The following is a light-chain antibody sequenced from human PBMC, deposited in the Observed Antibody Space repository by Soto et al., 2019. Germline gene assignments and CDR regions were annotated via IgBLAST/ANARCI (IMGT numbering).Light chain of an antibody. CDR3: ISYAGSNTI. CDR1: SSDVGGYNY. V-gene: IGLV2-8*01. CDR2: EVT. Sequence: QSVLTQPPSASGSPGQSVTISCTGTSSDVGGYNYVSWYQQYPGKAPKTMIYEVTKRPSGVPDRFSGSKSGNTASLTVSGLLTEDEADYYCISYAGSNTIFGGGTKLPVL. J-gene: IGLJ2*01.